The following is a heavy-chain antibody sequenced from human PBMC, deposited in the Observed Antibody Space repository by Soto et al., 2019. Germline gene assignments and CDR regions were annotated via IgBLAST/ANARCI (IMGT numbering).Heavy chain of an antibody. CDR1: GFTFSSYD. J-gene: IGHJ4*02. CDR2: IGTAGDT. Sequence: PGGSLRLSCAASGFTFSSYDMHWVRQATGKGLEWVSAIGTAGDTYYPGSVKGRFTISRENAKNSLYLQMNSLRAGDTAVYYCARTSFGGAIDYWGQGTLVTVSS. CDR3: ARTSFGGAIDY. D-gene: IGHD3-16*01. V-gene: IGHV3-13*04.